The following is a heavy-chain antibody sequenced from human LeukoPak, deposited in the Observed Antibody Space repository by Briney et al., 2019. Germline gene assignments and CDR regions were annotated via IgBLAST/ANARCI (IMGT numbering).Heavy chain of an antibody. D-gene: IGHD3-22*01. CDR3: AKDPLVRYYYDGSDYLHYFGY. J-gene: IGHJ4*02. CDR1: GFTFSDYA. V-gene: IGHV3-23*01. CDR2: ISGSGGST. Sequence: GGSLRLSCAVSGFTFSDYAMSWVRQAPGKGLEWVSGISGSGGSTYYADSVKGRFTISRDNSKKTLYLQMNSLRAEDTAVYYCAKDPLVRYYYDGSDYLHYFGYWGLGTLVTVSS.